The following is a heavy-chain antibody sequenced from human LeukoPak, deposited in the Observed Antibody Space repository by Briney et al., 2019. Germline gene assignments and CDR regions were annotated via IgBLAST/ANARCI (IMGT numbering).Heavy chain of an antibody. CDR1: GFTFSSYG. CDR3: AKVWCSSTSCYFERNYYYMDV. D-gene: IGHD2-2*01. CDR2: ISGSGGST. J-gene: IGHJ6*03. V-gene: IGHV3-23*01. Sequence: PGGSLRLSCAASGFTFSSYGVSWVRQAPGKGLEWVSAISGSGGSTYYADSVKGRFTISRDNSKNTLYLQMNSLRAEDTAVYYCAKVWCSSTSCYFERNYYYMDVWGKGTTVTISS.